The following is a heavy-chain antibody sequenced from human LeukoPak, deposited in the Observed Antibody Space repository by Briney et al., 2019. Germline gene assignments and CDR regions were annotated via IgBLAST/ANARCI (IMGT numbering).Heavy chain of an antibody. Sequence: PSETLSLTCTVSGGSISTSYYYWGWIRQPPGRGLEWIGNIHNSESTYYNPSLKSRVTISVDTSKNQFSLKLSSVTAADTAVYYWARQVTFGYAYAYYFDSWGQGSLVTVSS. CDR2: IHNSEST. CDR3: ARQVTFGYAYAYYFDS. CDR1: GGSISTSYYY. V-gene: IGHV4-39*01. J-gene: IGHJ4*02. D-gene: IGHD5-18*01.